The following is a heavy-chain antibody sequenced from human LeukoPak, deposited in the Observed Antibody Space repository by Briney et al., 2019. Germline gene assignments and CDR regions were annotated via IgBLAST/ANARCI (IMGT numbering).Heavy chain of an antibody. D-gene: IGHD1-26*01. Sequence: PAGSLRLSCAASGCTFDDYAMHWVRQAPGKGLEWVSGISWNSGSIGYADSVKGRFTISRDNAKNSLYLQMNSLRAEDTALYYCAKAPAPLVGASLRLDYWGQGTLVTVSS. CDR2: ISWNSGSI. CDR3: AKAPAPLVGASLRLDY. V-gene: IGHV3-9*01. J-gene: IGHJ4*02. CDR1: GCTFDDYA.